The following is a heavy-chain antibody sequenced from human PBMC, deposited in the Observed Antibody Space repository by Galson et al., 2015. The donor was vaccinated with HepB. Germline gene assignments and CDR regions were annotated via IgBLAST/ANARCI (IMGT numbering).Heavy chain of an antibody. J-gene: IGHJ4*02. CDR3: ARPRYCSGGACYYDY. D-gene: IGHD2-15*01. V-gene: IGHV3-48*01. CDR2: ISISSSTI. Sequence: SLRLSCAASGFTFSTYSMNWVRQAPGKGLEWVSYISISSSTIYYADSVKGRFTISRDSAKNSLYLQMNRLRAEDTAVYYCARPRYCSGGACYYDYWGQGTLVTVSS. CDR1: GFTFSTYS.